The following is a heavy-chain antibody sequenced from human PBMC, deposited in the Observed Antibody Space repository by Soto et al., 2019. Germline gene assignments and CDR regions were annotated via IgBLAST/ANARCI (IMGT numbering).Heavy chain of an antibody. CDR3: ARATTYCTNGVCPLNF. V-gene: IGHV5-51*01. CDR2: IYPGDSDT. D-gene: IGHD2-8*01. CDR1: GYSFTNYW. J-gene: IGHJ4*02. Sequence: PGESLKISCQGSGYSFTNYWIAWVRQMPGKGLEWMGIIYPGDSDTRYSPSFQGQVTISADKSITTAYLQWSSMKASDTAMYYCARATTYCTNGVCPLNFWGQGTLVTVSS.